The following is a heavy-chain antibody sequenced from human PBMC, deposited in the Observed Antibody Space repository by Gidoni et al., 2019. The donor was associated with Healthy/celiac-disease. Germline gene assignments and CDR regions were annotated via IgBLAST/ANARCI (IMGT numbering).Heavy chain of an antibody. CDR1: GGSFSGDY. J-gene: IGHJ4*02. Sequence: QVQLQQWGAGLLHPSATLSLTCAVYGGSFSGDYWSWIRQPPGKVLEWIGEINHSGSTNSNPSLKSRVTISVDTSKNQFSLKLSSVTAADTAVYYCARGEGRDFDYWGQGTLVTVSS. CDR3: ARGEGRDFDY. V-gene: IGHV4-34*01. CDR2: INHSGST.